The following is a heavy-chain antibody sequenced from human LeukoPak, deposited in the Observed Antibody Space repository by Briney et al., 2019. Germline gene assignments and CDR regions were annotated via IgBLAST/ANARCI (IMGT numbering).Heavy chain of an antibody. CDR2: IRYDGSNE. V-gene: IGHV3-30*02. Sequence: PGGSLRLSCAASGSSFSNYGMHWVRQAPGKGLEGVSFIRYDGSNEYYADSVKGRFTISRDNSKNTLYLQMNSLRTEDRAVYYCAKDQRFLALMDYYMDVWGKGTTVTVSS. D-gene: IGHD3-3*01. CDR1: GSSFSNYG. CDR3: AKDQRFLALMDYYMDV. J-gene: IGHJ6*03.